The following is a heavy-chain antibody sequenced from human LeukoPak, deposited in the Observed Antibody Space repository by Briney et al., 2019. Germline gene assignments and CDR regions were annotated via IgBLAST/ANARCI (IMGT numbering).Heavy chain of an antibody. CDR3: ARGGPGYDSSGLNWFDP. V-gene: IGHV4-61*02. J-gene: IGHJ5*02. Sequence: PSETLSLTCTVSGGSISSGSYYWSWIWQPAGKGLEWIGRIYTSGSTNYNPSLKSRVTISVDTSKNQFSLKLSSVTAADTAVYYCARGGPGYDSSGLNWFDPWGQGTLVTVSS. CDR2: IYTSGST. CDR1: GGSISSGSYY. D-gene: IGHD3-22*01.